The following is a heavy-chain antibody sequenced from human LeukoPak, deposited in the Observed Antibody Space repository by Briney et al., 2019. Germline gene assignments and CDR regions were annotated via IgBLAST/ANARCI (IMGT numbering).Heavy chain of an antibody. CDR1: GYTFRSYE. Sequence: ASVKVSCKASGYTFRSYEINWVRQAPGQGLEWVGWIHPNSGKTGYAQKFQGRVTMIRDSSTETAFMELSSLKFDDTAIFYCARGHYGGNRYFDIWGPGTLVSVSS. D-gene: IGHD4-23*01. V-gene: IGHV1-8*01. J-gene: IGHJ4*02. CDR2: IHPNSGKT. CDR3: ARGHYGGNRYFDI.